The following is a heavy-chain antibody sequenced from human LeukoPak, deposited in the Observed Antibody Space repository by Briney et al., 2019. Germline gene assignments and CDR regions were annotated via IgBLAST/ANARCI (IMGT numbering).Heavy chain of an antibody. CDR1: GYTFTGYY. CDR3: ARAKEQWLVGGYDY. V-gene: IGHV1-2*02. J-gene: IGHJ4*02. CDR2: INPNSGGA. Sequence: ASVKVSCKASGYTFTGYYMHWVRQAPGQGLEWMGWINPNSGGANYAQKFPGRVTMTRDTSISTAYMELSRLRSDDTAVYYCARAKEQWLVGGYDYWGQGTLVTVSS. D-gene: IGHD6-19*01.